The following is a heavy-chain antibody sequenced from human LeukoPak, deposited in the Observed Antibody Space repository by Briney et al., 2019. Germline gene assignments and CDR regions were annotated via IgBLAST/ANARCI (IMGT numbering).Heavy chain of an antibody. J-gene: IGHJ4*02. V-gene: IGHV3-30*18. CDR1: GFTFDDYG. D-gene: IGHD3-22*01. CDR2: ISYDGSNK. CDR3: AKDSGYYDSSGYPPPLDY. Sequence: GGSLRLSCAASGFTFDDYGMSWVRQAPGKGLEWVAVISYDGSNKYYADSVKGRFTISRDNSKNTLYLQMNSLRAEDTAVYYCAKDSGYYDSSGYPPPLDYWGQGTLVTVSS.